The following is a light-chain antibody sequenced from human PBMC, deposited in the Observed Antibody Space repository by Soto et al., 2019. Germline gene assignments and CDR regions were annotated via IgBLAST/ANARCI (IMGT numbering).Light chain of an antibody. V-gene: IGLV2-14*01. Sequence: QSALTQPASVSGSPGQSITLSCTGTSSDVGGYNYVSWYQQHPGKAPKLMIYDVSDRPSGVSNRFSGSKSGNTASLTSSGLQAEDEADYYCSAYASSNTVVFGGGTKLAVL. CDR2: DVS. J-gene: IGLJ2*01. CDR3: SAYASSNTVV. CDR1: SSDVGGYNY.